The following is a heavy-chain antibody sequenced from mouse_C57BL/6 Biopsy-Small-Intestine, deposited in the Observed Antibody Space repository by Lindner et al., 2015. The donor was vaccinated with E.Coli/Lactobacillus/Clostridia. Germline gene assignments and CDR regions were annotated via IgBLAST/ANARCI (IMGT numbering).Heavy chain of an antibody. CDR1: GYSFTGNY. CDR2: INPSTNST. CDR3: ARREVYYFDY. Sequence: VQLQESGPELVKSGASVRISCKASGYSFTGNYINWVKQGPEKRLEWIGEINPSTNSTTYNQKFRAKATLTVDKSSSTAYMQFKSLTSDDSAVYYCARREVYYFDYWGQGTTLTVSS. J-gene: IGHJ2*01. V-gene: IGHV1-42*01.